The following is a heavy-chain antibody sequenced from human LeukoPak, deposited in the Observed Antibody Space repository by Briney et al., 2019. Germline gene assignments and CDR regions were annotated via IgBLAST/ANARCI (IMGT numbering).Heavy chain of an antibody. CDR1: GGTFSSYA. CDR3: ARALGITMVRGQDY. V-gene: IGHV1-69*06. J-gene: IGHJ4*02. CDR2: IIPIFGTA. Sequence: SVKVSCKASGGTFSSYAISWVRQAPGQGLEWMGGIIPIFGTANYAQKFQGRVTITADKSTSTAYMELSSLRSEDTAVYYCARALGITMVRGQDYWGQGTLVTVSS. D-gene: IGHD3-10*01.